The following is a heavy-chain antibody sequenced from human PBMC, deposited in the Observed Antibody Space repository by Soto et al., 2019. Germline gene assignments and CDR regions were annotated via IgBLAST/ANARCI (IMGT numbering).Heavy chain of an antibody. D-gene: IGHD6-19*01. J-gene: IGHJ4*02. CDR2: IYYSGST. CDR1: GGSISSYY. V-gene: IGHV4-59*01. CDR3: ARDALAVAGEDY. Sequence: QVQLQESGPGLVKPSETLSLTCTVSGGSISSYYWSWIRQPPGKGLEWIGYIYYSGSTNYNPSLKSRVTISVDTSKNQFSLKLSSVTAADTAVYYCARDALAVAGEDYWGQGTLVTVSS.